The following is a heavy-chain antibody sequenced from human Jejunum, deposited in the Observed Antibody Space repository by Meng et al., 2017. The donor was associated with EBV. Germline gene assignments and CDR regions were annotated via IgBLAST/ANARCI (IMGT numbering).Heavy chain of an antibody. V-gene: IGHV4-59*02. Sequence: QVHLQESGPGLLEPSETLSLYCCVSGDSVSGYNYWTWTRQPPGKGLEWIGNMYYTGTAIYKPSLQSRVTISVDTSKNQFSLRVTSVTAADTAIYYCARGRGYDYGDSWGQGTLVTVSS. CDR3: ARGRGYDYGDS. J-gene: IGHJ5*02. D-gene: IGHD4/OR15-4a*01. CDR2: MYYTGTA. CDR1: GDSVSGYNY.